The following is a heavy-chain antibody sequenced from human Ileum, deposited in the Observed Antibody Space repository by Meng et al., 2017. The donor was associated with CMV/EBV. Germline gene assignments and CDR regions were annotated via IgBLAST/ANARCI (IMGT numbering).Heavy chain of an antibody. CDR3: ARDPRSGTYSYGMDV. CDR1: GFTFSSYA. J-gene: IGHJ6*02. V-gene: IGHV3-30-3*01. CDR2: ISYDGYNK. D-gene: IGHD3-10*01. Sequence: GGSLRLSCAASGFTFSSYAVHWVRQAPGKGLEWVAIISYDGYNKYYADSVKGRFTISRDNSKNTLYLQMNSPRAEDTAAYYCARDPRSGTYSYGMDVWGQGPTVTVSS.